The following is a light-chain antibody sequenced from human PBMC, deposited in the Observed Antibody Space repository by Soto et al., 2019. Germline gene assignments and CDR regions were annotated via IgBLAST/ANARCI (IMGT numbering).Light chain of an antibody. V-gene: IGLV4-69*01. Sequence: QPVLTQSPSASASLGAPVRLTCTLSSGHSSYDIAWHQQQPEKGPRYLMKVNSDGSHTKGDGIPDRFSGSSSGAERYLTISSLQSEDEADYYCQTWGTGFWVFGGGTKLTVL. CDR3: QTWGTGFWV. CDR1: SGHSSYD. J-gene: IGLJ3*02. CDR2: VNSDGSH.